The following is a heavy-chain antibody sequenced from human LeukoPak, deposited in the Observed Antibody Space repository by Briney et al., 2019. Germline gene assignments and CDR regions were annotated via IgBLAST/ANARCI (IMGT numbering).Heavy chain of an antibody. Sequence: PSETLSLTCTVSGASVSSASYWSWIRQPPGKGVEWIARIYNGVNTNYNPSLKSRVTISVDTSKNQFSLRLNSVTAADTAVYYCARSRAFNSGAFDPWGQGSLVTVSS. CDR1: GASVSSASY. CDR2: IYNGVNT. CDR3: ARSRAFNSGAFDP. V-gene: IGHV4-61*01. D-gene: IGHD1-26*01. J-gene: IGHJ5*02.